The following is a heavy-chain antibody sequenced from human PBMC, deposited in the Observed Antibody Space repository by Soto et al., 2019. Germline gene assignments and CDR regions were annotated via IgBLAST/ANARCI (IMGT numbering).Heavy chain of an antibody. V-gene: IGHV3-23*01. CDR3: ARFYFESSGYLPSPYYYYYGMDA. CDR2: ISGSGGST. CDR1: GFTFSSYA. D-gene: IGHD3-22*01. Sequence: GGSLRLSCAASGFTFSSYAMSWVRQAPGKGLEWVSAISGSGGSTYYADSVKGRFTISRDNSKNTPYLQMNSLRAEDTAGYNWARFYFESSGYLPSPYYYYYGMDAWGQGTTVTVSS. J-gene: IGHJ6*02.